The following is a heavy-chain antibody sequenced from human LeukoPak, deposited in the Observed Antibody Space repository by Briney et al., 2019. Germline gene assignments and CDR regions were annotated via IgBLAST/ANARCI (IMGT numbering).Heavy chain of an antibody. D-gene: IGHD6-13*01. CDR3: ARPRGDAAGVETWFDP. J-gene: IGHJ5*02. Sequence: AAVKVSFKSSVGTLSYYPFSWVRQAPGQGLEWMGKIISSVGLTRYAEKFQGRLTLTGDTSTTTAYMELSSLPSDDTAVYYCARPRGDAAGVETWFDPWGPGTLVIVSS. CDR1: VGTLSYYP. CDR2: IISSVGLT. V-gene: IGHV1-69*02.